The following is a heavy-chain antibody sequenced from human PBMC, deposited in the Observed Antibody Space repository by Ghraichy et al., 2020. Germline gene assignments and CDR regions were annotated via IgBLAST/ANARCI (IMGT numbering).Heavy chain of an antibody. CDR1: GDSISGGGYS. Sequence: SETLSLTCAVSGDSISGGGYSWSWIRRPPGKGLEWIGYIYHSGITFYNPSLKSRVTISVDRSKNQFSLRLSSVTAADTVMYYCARGGRAYRDYAFGSWGQGTLVTVSS. V-gene: IGHV4-30-2*01. J-gene: IGHJ4*02. CDR2: IYHSGIT. CDR3: ARGGRAYRDYAFGS. D-gene: IGHD4-17*01.